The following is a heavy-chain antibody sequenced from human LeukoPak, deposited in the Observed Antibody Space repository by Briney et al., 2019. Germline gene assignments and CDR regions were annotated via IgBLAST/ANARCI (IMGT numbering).Heavy chain of an antibody. J-gene: IGHJ6*03. V-gene: IGHV4-59*01. CDR2: IYYSGST. CDR1: GGSISSYY. D-gene: IGHD3-22*01. CDR3: ARDRIRSSGYMDV. Sequence: PSETLSLTCTVSGGSISSYYWSWIRQPPGKGLEWIGYIYYSGSTNYNPSLKSRVTISVDTSKNQFSLKLSSVTAADTAVYYCARDRIRSSGYMDVWGKGTTVTVSS.